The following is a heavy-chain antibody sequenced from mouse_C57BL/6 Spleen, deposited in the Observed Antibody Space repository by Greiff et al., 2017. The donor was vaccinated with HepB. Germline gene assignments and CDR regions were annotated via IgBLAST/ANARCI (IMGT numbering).Heavy chain of an antibody. CDR1: GYAFTNYL. CDR2: INPGSGGT. V-gene: IGHV1-54*01. D-gene: IGHD1-1*01. Sequence: QVQLQQPGAELVRPGTSVKVSCKASGYAFTNYLIEWVKQRPGQGLEWIGVINPGSGGTNYNEKFKGKATLTADKSSSTAYMQLSSLTSEDSAVYFCARRGTVVATDYWGQGTTLTVSS. J-gene: IGHJ2*01. CDR3: ARRGTVVATDY.